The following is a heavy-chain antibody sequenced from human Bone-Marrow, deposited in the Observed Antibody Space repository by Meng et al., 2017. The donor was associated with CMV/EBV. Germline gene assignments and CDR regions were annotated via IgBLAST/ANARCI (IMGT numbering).Heavy chain of an antibody. J-gene: IGHJ3*02. D-gene: IGHD3-3*01. CDR2: ISSSSSSI. CDR3: ARDRGGHYDFWSGYYSDAFDI. V-gene: IGHV3-21*01. Sequence: NWVRQAPGKGLDWVSSISSSSSSIYYADSVKGRFTISRDNAKNSLYLQMNSLRAEDTAVYYCARDRGGHYDFWSGYYSDAFDIWGQGTMVTVSS.